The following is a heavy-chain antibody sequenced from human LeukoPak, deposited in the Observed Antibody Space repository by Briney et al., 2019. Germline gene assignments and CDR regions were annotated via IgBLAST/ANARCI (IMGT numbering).Heavy chain of an antibody. V-gene: IGHV1-8*01. J-gene: IGHJ4*02. Sequence: ASAKVSCKASGYTFTSYDINWVRQATGQGLEWMGWMNPSSGNTGYAQKFQGRVTMTGNTSISTAYMELSSLRSEDTAVYYCARVRVGSGSYYNIPDYWGQGTLVTVSS. CDR1: GYTFTSYD. CDR3: ARVRVGSGSYYNIPDY. CDR2: MNPSSGNT. D-gene: IGHD3-10*01.